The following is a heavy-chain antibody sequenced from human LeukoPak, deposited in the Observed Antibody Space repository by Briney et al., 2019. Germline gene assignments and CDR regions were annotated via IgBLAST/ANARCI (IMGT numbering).Heavy chain of an antibody. Sequence: GGSLRLSCAASGFTFSSYAMPWVRQAPGKGLEWVAVISYDGSNKYYADSVKGRFTISRDNAKNTLYLQMNSLRAEDTAVYYCARDNGAFENWGQGTMVTVSS. D-gene: IGHD2-8*01. CDR1: GFTFSSYA. CDR3: ARDNGAFEN. J-gene: IGHJ3*02. V-gene: IGHV3-30-3*01. CDR2: ISYDGSNK.